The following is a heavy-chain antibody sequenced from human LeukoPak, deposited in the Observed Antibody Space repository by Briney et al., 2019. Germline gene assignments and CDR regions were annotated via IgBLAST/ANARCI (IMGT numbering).Heavy chain of an antibody. J-gene: IGHJ5*02. Sequence: ASVKVSCKASGYTFTDYSMHWVRQGQAAGQGLEWMGWINSNGGATNYAQKFQGRVTLTRDTSSNTACMEMNSLPSDDTAVYYCARGPAGTSAEVNWFAPWGQGTLVTVSS. CDR3: ARGPAGTSAEVNWFAP. CDR1: GYTFTDYS. D-gene: IGHD6-19*01. CDR2: INSNGGAT. V-gene: IGHV1-2*02.